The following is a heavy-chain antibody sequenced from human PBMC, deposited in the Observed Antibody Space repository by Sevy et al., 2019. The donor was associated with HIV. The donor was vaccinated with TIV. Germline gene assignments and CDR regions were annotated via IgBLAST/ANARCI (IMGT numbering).Heavy chain of an antibody. D-gene: IGHD6-19*01. CDR3: SKGSAAVDGGMGV. Sequence: SETLSLTCAVSGGSISSAAYHWSWVRQHPGKGLEWIGSISYSANIYYNPSFQSRFSISLDTSKNQFSLKLNSITAADTAVYYCSKGSAAVDGGMGVWGQGTTVSVSS. CDR1: GGSISSAAYH. CDR2: ISYSANI. V-gene: IGHV4-31*11. J-gene: IGHJ6*02.